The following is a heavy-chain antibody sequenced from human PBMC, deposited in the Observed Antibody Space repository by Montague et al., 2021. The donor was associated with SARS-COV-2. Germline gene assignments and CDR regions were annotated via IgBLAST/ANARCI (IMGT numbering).Heavy chain of an antibody. CDR1: DGSFSCYF. D-gene: IGHD2-15*01. CDR3: VVVPLGPRGRGFDY. CDR2: INHSGST. V-gene: IGHV4-34*01. J-gene: IGHJ4*02. Sequence: SETLSLTCAAYDGSFSCYFWNWIRQPPGKGLEWIGEINHSGSTNYNPSLKSRVTISVDTSKNQFSLKLSSVTAADTAVYYCVVVPLGPRGRGFDYWGQGTMVTVSS.